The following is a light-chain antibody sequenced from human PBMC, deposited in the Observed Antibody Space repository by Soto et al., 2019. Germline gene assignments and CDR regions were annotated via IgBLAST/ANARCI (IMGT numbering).Light chain of an antibody. CDR1: QSLFYSPNNKNS. V-gene: IGKV4-1*01. J-gene: IGKJ1*01. CDR2: WAS. Sequence: DIVLTQSPDSLAVSLGERATINCKSSQSLFYSPNNKNSLAWYQHRVGQPPKLLIYWASSRESGVPDRFTGSGSGTDFTLTISNLQADDVAIYYCQQYYSAPPWTFGQGTKVDIK. CDR3: QQYYSAPPWT.